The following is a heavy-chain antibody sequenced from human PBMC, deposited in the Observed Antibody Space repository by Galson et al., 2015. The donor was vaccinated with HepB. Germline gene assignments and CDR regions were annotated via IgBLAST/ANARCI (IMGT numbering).Heavy chain of an antibody. CDR2: FDPKDDKT. J-gene: IGHJ3*01. CDR3: ATSYYYDSSGFRDAFDL. V-gene: IGHV1-24*01. CDR1: GYTLTELF. D-gene: IGHD3-22*01. Sequence: SVKVSCKVSGYTLTELFMHWVRQAPGKGLEWMGGFDPKDDKTIHAQKFQGRVTMTEDTSTDTAYMELSSLRSEDTAVYFCATSYYYDSSGFRDAFDLWGQGTMVTVSS.